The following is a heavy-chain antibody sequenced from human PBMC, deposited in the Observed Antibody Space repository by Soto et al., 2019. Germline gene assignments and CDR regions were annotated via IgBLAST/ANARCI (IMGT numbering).Heavy chain of an antibody. Sequence: GGSLRLSCAASEFSFDNYAMSWVRQAPGKGLEWVSSITYTGVSTYYADSVKGRFTISRDNSKDTLYLQMNSLRAEDAAVYYCAKASVWYPYFDSWGQGTLVTVSS. CDR1: EFSFDNYA. J-gene: IGHJ4*02. D-gene: IGHD6-13*01. V-gene: IGHV3-23*01. CDR2: ITYTGVST. CDR3: AKASVWYPYFDS.